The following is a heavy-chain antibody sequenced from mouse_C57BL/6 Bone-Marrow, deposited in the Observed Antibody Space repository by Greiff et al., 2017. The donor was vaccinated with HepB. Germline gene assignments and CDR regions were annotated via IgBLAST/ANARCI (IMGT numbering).Heavy chain of an antibody. CDR2: ISGGGGNT. V-gene: IGHV5-9*01. CDR3: ARQDHYFDY. Sequence: EVKLMESGGGLVKPGGSLKLSCAASGFTFSSYTMSWVRQTPEKRLEWVATISGGGGNTYYPDSVKGRFTISRDNAKNTLYLQMSSLRSEDTALYYCARQDHYFDYWGQGTTLTVSS. J-gene: IGHJ2*01. CDR1: GFTFSSYT.